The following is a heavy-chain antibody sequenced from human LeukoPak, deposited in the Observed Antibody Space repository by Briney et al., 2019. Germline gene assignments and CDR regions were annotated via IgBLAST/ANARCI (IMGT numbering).Heavy chain of an antibody. V-gene: IGHV4-59*01. CDR2: IYYSGST. Sequence: SETLSLTCTVSGGSISSYYWSWIRQPPGKGLEWIGYIYYSGSTNYNPSLKSRVTISVDTSKNQFSLKLSSVTAADTAVYYCARDRIYGDGDLALDYWGQGTLVTVSS. J-gene: IGHJ4*02. D-gene: IGHD4-17*01. CDR3: ARDRIYGDGDLALDY. CDR1: GGSISSYY.